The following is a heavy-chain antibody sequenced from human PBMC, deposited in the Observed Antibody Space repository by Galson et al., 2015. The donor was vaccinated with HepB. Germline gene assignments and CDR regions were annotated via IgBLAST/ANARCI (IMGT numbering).Heavy chain of an antibody. CDR2: IDWDDDK. V-gene: IGHV2-70*11. Sequence: PALVKPTQTLTLTCTSSGFSLSTSGMCVSWIRQPPGKALEWLARIDWDDDKYYSTSLKTRLTISKDTSKNQVVLTMTNMDPVDTATYYCARIAPTVGATDYWGQGTLVTVSS. D-gene: IGHD1-26*01. CDR1: GFSLSTSGMC. CDR3: ARIAPTVGATDY. J-gene: IGHJ4*02.